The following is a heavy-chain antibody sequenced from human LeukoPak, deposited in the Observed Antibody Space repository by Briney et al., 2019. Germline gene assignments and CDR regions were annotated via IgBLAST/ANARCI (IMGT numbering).Heavy chain of an antibody. Sequence: SETLSLTCTVSGGSISSYYWSWIRQPPGKGLEWIGYIYHSGTTNYNPSLKSRVTISVDTSKNQFSLKLSSVTAADTAVYYCARAAPATVTRFGKDAFDIWGQGTMVTVSS. CDR1: GGSISSYY. CDR3: ARAAPATVTRFGKDAFDI. CDR2: IYHSGTT. J-gene: IGHJ3*02. D-gene: IGHD4-17*01. V-gene: IGHV4-59*01.